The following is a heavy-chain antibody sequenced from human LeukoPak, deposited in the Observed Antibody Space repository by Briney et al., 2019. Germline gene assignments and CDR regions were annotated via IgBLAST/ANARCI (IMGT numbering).Heavy chain of an antibody. CDR1: GFTFSSYT. V-gene: IGHV3-23*01. D-gene: IGHD4-17*01. CDR2: ISTGGGNT. CDR3: AKDGLDYGDYVFDI. J-gene: IGHJ3*02. Sequence: PGGSLRLSCTASGFTFSSYTMSWVRQAPGKGLKWVSTISTGGGNTYYADSVQGRFTVSRDDSKNTLYLQMNSLRAEDTAVYYCAKDGLDYGDYVFDIWGQGTMVTVSS.